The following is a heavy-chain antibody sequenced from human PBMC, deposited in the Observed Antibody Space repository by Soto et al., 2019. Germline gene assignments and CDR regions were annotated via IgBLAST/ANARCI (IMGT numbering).Heavy chain of an antibody. CDR1: GFTFSSYA. CDR2: ISYDGSNN. V-gene: IGHV3-30-3*01. J-gene: IGHJ2*01. D-gene: IGHD5-18*01. CDR3: ARDPLWGTAMVLWYFDL. Sequence: QVQLVESGGGVVQPGRSLRLSCAASGFTFSSYAMHWVRQAPGKGLEWVAVISYDGSNNYYADSVKGRFTISRDNSKNPLYLQMNSLRAEDTAVYYCARDPLWGTAMVLWYFDLWGRGTLVTVSS.